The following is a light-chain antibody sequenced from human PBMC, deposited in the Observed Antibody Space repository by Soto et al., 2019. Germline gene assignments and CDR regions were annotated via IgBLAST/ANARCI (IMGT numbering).Light chain of an antibody. J-gene: IGKJ5*01. CDR1: QSFTSN. Sequence: EIVMTQSPATLSVSPGERATLSCRASQSFTSNLAWYQQKPGQAPRLLFYGASTRATGIPARFSGSGSGTEFTLTISSLQSEDFAVYYCQQYNDWPITFGQGTRLENK. CDR3: QQYNDWPIT. CDR2: GAS. V-gene: IGKV3-15*01.